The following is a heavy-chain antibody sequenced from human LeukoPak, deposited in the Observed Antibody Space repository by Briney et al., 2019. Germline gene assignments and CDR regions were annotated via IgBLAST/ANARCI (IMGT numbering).Heavy chain of an antibody. D-gene: IGHD3-22*01. CDR2: IYYSGST. CDR3: ARVGEDYYDSSGYYRD. V-gene: IGHV4-30-4*08. J-gene: IGHJ4*02. CDR1: GGSISSGDYC. Sequence: TLSLTCTVSGGSISSGDYCWSWIRQPPGKGLEWIGYIYYSGSTYYNPSLKSRVTISVDTSKNQFSLKLSSVTAADTAVYYCARVGEDYYDSSGYYRDWGQGTLVTVSS.